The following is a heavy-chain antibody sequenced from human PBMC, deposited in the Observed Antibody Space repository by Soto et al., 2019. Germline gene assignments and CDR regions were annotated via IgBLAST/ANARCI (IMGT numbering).Heavy chain of an antibody. CDR2: INHSGST. V-gene: IGHV4-34*01. D-gene: IGHD5-12*01. CDR3: ARDKWLRN. J-gene: IGHJ4*02. Sequence: SETLSLTCAVYNESCRGYYWSWIRQPPGKGLEWIGEINHSGSTNYNPSLKSRVTISADTSKNQFSLKLSSVTAADTAVYYCARDKWLRNWGQGTLVTVSS. CDR1: NESCRGYY.